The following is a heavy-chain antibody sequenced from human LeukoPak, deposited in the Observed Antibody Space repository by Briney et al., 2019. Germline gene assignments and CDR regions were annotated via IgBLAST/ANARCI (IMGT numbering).Heavy chain of an antibody. CDR3: ARDEVYYYDSSGYRYTYFDF. V-gene: IGHV3-48*01. Sequence: PGGSLTLSCAASGFTFSSYSMNWVRQAPGKGLEWVSYISSSSSTIYYADSVKGRFTISRDNAKNSLYLQMNSLRAEDTAVYYCARDEVYYYDSSGYRYTYFDFWGQGTLVTVSS. D-gene: IGHD3-22*01. J-gene: IGHJ4*02. CDR1: GFTFSSYS. CDR2: ISSSSSTI.